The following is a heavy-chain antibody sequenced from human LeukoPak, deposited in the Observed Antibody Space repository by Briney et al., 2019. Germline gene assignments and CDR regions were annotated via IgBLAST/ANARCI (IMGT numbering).Heavy chain of an antibody. CDR2: IFDVGNT. D-gene: IGHD4-23*01. CDR3: TRDAPAGGKLDS. CDR1: GFTVGNNF. Sequence: GSLRLSCAASGFTVGNNFMNWVRQAPGKGLEWVSVIFDVGNTYYADSVKDRFTISRDNSKNTLYLQMNSLRVEDTAVYYCTRDAPAGGKLDSWGQGTLVTVSS. J-gene: IGHJ4*02. V-gene: IGHV3-66*01.